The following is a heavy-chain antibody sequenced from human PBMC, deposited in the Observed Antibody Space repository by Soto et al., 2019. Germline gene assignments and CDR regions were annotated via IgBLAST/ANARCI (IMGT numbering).Heavy chain of an antibody. V-gene: IGHV4-59*01. CDR3: ARMERSKGGLGVYYYDY. D-gene: IGHD3-10*01. Sequence: PSETLSLTCTVSSGSISSYYWSWIRQPPGKGLEWIGYISYSGNTNYNPSLKSRVTLSADTSKNQLSLNLTYATAADTGVYYCARMERSKGGLGVYYYDYWGQGTLVTVPS. CDR2: ISYSGNT. CDR1: SGSISSYY. J-gene: IGHJ4*02.